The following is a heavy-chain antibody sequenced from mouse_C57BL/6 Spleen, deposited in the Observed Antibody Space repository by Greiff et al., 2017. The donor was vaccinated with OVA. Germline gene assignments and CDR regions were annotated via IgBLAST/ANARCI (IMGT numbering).Heavy chain of an antibody. D-gene: IGHD1-1*01. J-gene: IGHJ4*01. CDR2: IWSGGST. CDR3: ASAFYYGSSLYAMDY. V-gene: IGHV2-2*01. CDR1: GFSLTSYG. Sequence: VKLMESGPGLVQPSQSLSITCTVSGFSLTSYGVHWVRQSPGKGLEWLGVIWSGGSTDYNAAFISRLSISKDNSKSQVFFKMNSLQADDTAIYYCASAFYYGSSLYAMDYWGQGTSVTVSS.